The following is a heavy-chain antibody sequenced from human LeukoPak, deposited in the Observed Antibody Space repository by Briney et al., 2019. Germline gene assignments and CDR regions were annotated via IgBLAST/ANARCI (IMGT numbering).Heavy chain of an antibody. V-gene: IGHV1-69*05. CDR1: GGTFSSYA. CDR2: IIPIFGTA. Sequence: ASVKVSCKASGGTFSSYAISWVRQAPGQGLEWMGGIIPIFGTANYAQKFQGRVTMTTDTSTSTAYMELRSLRSDDTAVYYCARAYYGGNRPTDYWGQGTLVTVSS. D-gene: IGHD4-23*01. J-gene: IGHJ4*02. CDR3: ARAYYGGNRPTDY.